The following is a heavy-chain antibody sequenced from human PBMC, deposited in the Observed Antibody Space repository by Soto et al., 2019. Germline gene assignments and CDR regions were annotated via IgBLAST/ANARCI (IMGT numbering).Heavy chain of an antibody. V-gene: IGHV2-26*01. CDR3: ARTWDRWEHYHYYGMDD. CDR1: GFSLTNTRMG. CDR2: IFSNHEQ. D-gene: IGHD1-26*01. Sequence: SGPTLGNPTETLTLTCTVSGFSLTNTRMGVSWIRQPPGKALEWLAHIFSNHEQSYSTSLKSRLTISKDTSKSHVVLTMTNMDPVDTATYYCARTWDRWEHYHYYGMDDWCQRTTVTVSS. J-gene: IGHJ6*02.